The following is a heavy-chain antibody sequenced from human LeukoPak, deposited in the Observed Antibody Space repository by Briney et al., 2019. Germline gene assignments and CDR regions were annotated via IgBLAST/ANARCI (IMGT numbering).Heavy chain of an antibody. CDR3: VKGIAAAGTNYFDY. V-gene: IGHV3-48*03. CDR1: GFTFSSYE. Sequence: GGSLRLSCAASGFTFSSYEMNWVRQAPGKGLEWVSYISGSGSTIYYADSVKGRFTISGDNAKNSLYLQMNSLRAEDTAVYYCVKGIAAAGTNYFDYWGQGTLVTVSS. CDR2: ISGSGSTI. D-gene: IGHD6-13*01. J-gene: IGHJ4*02.